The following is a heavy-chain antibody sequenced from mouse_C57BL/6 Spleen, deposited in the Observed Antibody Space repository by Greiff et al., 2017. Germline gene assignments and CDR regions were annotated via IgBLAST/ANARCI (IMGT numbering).Heavy chain of an antibody. J-gene: IGHJ2*01. CDR2: IYPGSGST. CDR1: GYTFTSYW. CDR3: ARSGYDYEERGAFDY. Sequence: QVQLQQPGAELVKPGASVKMSCKASGYTFTSYWITWVKQRPGQGLEWIGDIYPGSGSTNYNEKFKSKATLTVDTSSSTAYMQLSSLTSEDSAVYYCARSGYDYEERGAFDYWGQGTTLTVSS. V-gene: IGHV1-55*01. D-gene: IGHD2-4*01.